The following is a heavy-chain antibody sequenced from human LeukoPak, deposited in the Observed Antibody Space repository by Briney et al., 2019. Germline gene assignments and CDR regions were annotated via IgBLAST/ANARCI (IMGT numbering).Heavy chain of an antibody. J-gene: IGHJ4*02. V-gene: IGHV1-18*01. CDR2: ISAYNGNT. CDR1: GYTSTSYG. D-gene: IGHD3-3*01. Sequence: ASVKVSCKASGYTSTSYGISWVRQAPGQGLEWMGWISAYNGNTNYAQKLQGRVTMTTDTSTSTAYMELRSLRSDDTAVYYCARDAITIFGVVTQTFDYWGQGTLVTVSS. CDR3: ARDAITIFGVVTQTFDY.